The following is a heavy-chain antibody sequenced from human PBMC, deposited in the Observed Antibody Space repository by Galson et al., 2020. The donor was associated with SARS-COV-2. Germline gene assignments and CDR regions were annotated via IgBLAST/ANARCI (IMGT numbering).Heavy chain of an antibody. CDR1: GFTFSNAW. V-gene: IGHV3-15*01. CDR2: IKSKTDGGTT. CDR3: TTVFFLYDSSGYYGGGLDY. Sequence: GGSLRLSCAASGFTFSNAWMSWVRQAPGKGLEWVGRIKSKTDGGTTDYAAPVKGRFTISRDDSKNTLYLQMNSLKTEDTAVYYCTTVFFLYDSSGYYGGGLDYWGQGTLVTVSS. D-gene: IGHD3-22*01. J-gene: IGHJ4*02.